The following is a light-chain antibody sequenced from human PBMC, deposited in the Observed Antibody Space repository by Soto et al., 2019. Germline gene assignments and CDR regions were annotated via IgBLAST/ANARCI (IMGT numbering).Light chain of an antibody. CDR1: QSVSSSS. J-gene: IGKJ1*01. V-gene: IGKV3-20*01. Sequence: EIVLTQYPGTLSLSPGERATLSCRASQSVSSSSLAWYQQKPGQAPRLLIYGASSRATGIPDRFSGSGSGTDFTLIISRREPEDWAVDYWQQYGSSPPELTFGQGTKVEIQ. CDR3: QQYGSSPPELT. CDR2: GAS.